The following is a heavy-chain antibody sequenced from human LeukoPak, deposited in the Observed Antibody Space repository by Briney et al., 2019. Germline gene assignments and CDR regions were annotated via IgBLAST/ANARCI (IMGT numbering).Heavy chain of an antibody. V-gene: IGHV3-66*01. CDR1: GFTVSSNH. J-gene: IGHJ4*02. CDR3: ARDGEDHYYDY. Sequence: GGSLRLSCAASGFTVSSNHMSWVRQAPGKGLEWVSVIYIGGTIFYADSVKGRVTISRDNSMNTVYLEMNSLRAEDTAVYYCARDGEDHYYDYWGQGTLVTVST. D-gene: IGHD7-27*01. CDR2: IYIGGTI.